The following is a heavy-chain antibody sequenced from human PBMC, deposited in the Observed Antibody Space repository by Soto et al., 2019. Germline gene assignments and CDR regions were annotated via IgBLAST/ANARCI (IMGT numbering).Heavy chain of an antibody. Sequence: ASVKVSCKASGYTFTSYDTNWVRQATGQGLEWMGWMNPNSGNTGYAQKFQGRVTMTRNTSISTAYMELSSLRSEDTAVYYCASRLSTGQLLDDAFDSWGQGTMVTVSS. V-gene: IGHV1-8*01. D-gene: IGHD2-2*01. CDR1: GYTFTSYD. J-gene: IGHJ3*02. CDR3: ASRLSTGQLLDDAFDS. CDR2: MNPNSGNT.